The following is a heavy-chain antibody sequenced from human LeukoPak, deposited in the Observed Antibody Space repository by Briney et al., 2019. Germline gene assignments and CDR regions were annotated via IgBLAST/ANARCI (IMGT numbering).Heavy chain of an antibody. J-gene: IGHJ4*02. CDR2: IYYSGST. CDR1: GGSISSSSYY. V-gene: IGHV4-39*01. CDR3: AREGVHSKSFDY. Sequence: SETLSLTCTVSGGSISSSSYYWGWIRQPPGKGLEWIGSIYYSGSTYYNPSLKSRVTISVDTSKNQFSLKLSSVTAADTAVYYCAREGVHSKSFDYWGQGTLVTVSS. D-gene: IGHD4-11*01.